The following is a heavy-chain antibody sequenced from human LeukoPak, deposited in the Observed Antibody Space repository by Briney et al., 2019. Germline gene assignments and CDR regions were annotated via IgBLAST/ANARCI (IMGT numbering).Heavy chain of an antibody. V-gene: IGHV3-21*01. CDR1: GFTFSTYS. Sequence: PGGSLRLSCAASGFTFSTYSMNWVRQAPGKGLEWVSSISSSGSYIYYADSVKGRFTISRDNAKNSLYLQMNSLRAEDTAVYYCARENSGYDPFDYWGQGTLVTVSS. CDR2: ISSSGSYI. D-gene: IGHD5-12*01. J-gene: IGHJ4*02. CDR3: ARENSGYDPFDY.